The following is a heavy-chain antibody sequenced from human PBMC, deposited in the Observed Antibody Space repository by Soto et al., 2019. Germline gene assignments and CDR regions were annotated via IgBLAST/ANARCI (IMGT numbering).Heavy chain of an antibody. D-gene: IGHD6-19*01. V-gene: IGHV3-23*01. CDR1: GFTFSSYA. CDR3: AKEGEHSSGWANFDY. CDR2: ISGSGDST. J-gene: IGHJ4*02. Sequence: PGGSLRLSCAASGFTFSSYAMNWVRQAPGKGLEWVSVISGSGDSTYYADSVKGRFTISRDNSKNTLYLQMNSLRAEDTAVYYCAKEGEHSSGWANFDYWGQGTLVTVSS.